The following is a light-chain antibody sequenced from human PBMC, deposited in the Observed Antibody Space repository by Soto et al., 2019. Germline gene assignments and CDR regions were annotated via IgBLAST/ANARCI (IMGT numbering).Light chain of an antibody. CDR3: QHLHSYPPT. V-gene: IGKV1-39*01. J-gene: IGKJ4*01. CDR1: QSVTKY. Sequence: DIQMTQSPSSLSASVGDRVTITCRASQSVTKYLNWYQQKPGKAPSLLIYAASNLQGGVPSRFSGSGSGTDFTLTISSLQPEYFATYYCQHLHSYPPTFGGGTKVEIK. CDR2: AAS.